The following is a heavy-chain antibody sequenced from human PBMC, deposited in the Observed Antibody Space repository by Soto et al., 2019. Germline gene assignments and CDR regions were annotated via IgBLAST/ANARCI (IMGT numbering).Heavy chain of an antibody. V-gene: IGHV3-23*01. Sequence: EVQLLESGGGLVQPGRSLRLSCAASGFTFSNYAMSWVRQAPGQGLDWVSAISGSGGTTYYADSVKGRFTISRDNSKNTLFRQTNSLRAEDAAVYYCAKFFVETGSNSGWPWSFHYWGQGTLVTVSS. CDR3: AKFFVETGSNSGWPWSFHY. CDR2: ISGSGGTT. CDR1: GFTFSNYA. J-gene: IGHJ4*02. D-gene: IGHD6-25*01.